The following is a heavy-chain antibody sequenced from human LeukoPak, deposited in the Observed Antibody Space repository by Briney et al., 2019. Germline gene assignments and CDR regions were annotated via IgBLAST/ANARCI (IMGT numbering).Heavy chain of an antibody. V-gene: IGHV5-51*01. CDR1: GYSFTSYW. J-gene: IGHJ4*02. CDR2: IYPGDSDT. D-gene: IGHD6-19*01. Sequence: GESLKISCKGSGYSFTSYWIGWVRRMPGKGLEWMGIIYPGDSDTRYSPSFQGQVTISADKSISTAYLQWSSLKASDTAMYYCARLYEMAVAGTHFDYWGQGTLVTVSS. CDR3: ARLYEMAVAGTHFDY.